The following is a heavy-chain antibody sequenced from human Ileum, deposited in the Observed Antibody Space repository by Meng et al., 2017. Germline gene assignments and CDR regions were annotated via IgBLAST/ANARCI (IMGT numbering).Heavy chain of an antibody. V-gene: IGHV4-4*02. Sequence: VRREGSGQGVGERAGRVARACDVAGRSLGSSDGWGRVRQPPGKGLEWMAEMILGGSPKYNTSLKSRVTMSVDKSNDHLSLHLTSVTAADTAVYYCAHIFDSWGQGTLVTVSS. J-gene: IGHJ4*02. CDR2: MILGGSP. CDR3: AHIFDS. CDR1: GRSLGSSDG.